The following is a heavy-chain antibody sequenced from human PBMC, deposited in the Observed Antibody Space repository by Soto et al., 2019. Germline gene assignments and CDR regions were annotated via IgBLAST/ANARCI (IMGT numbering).Heavy chain of an antibody. J-gene: IGHJ3*01. CDR3: ASDQSGAADF. CDR2: ISATGTT. CDR1: GDSMSTYY. Sequence: SETLSLTCTVSGDSMSTYYWNWIRQYAEKGLEWIGRISATGTTTYIPSLKSRITLSVDTSKNEFSLNLKFVTAADTAVYFCASDQSGAADFWGQGTMVTVSS. V-gene: IGHV4-4*07. D-gene: IGHD7-27*01.